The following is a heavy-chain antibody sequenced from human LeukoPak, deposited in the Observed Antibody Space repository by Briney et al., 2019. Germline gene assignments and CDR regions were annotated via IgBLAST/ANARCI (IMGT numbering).Heavy chain of an antibody. CDR1: GFTFSSYA. CDR3: AKDRGLAVAGTTPLDY. CDR2: ISGSGGST. V-gene: IGHV3-23*01. J-gene: IGHJ4*02. D-gene: IGHD6-19*01. Sequence: PGGSLRLSCAASGFTFSSYAMSWVRQAPGKGLEWVSAISGSGGSTYYADSVKGRFTISRDNSKNTLYLQMNSLRAGDTAVYYCAKDRGLAVAGTTPLDYWGQGTLVTVSS.